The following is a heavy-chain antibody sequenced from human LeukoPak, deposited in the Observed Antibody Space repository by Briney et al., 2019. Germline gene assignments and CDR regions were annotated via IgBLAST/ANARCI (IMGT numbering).Heavy chain of an antibody. CDR1: GFTFNNYA. Sequence: GGSLRLSCTAAGFTFNNYAMSWVRQAPGKGQEWVSHISDSGGKTYYADSVKGRFTISRDNSKNTLYLQMDSLRAEDTAIYYCADFGSGSYCFDYWGQGTLVTVSS. J-gene: IGHJ4*02. CDR2: ISDSGGKT. CDR3: ADFGSGSYCFDY. D-gene: IGHD3-10*01. V-gene: IGHV3-23*01.